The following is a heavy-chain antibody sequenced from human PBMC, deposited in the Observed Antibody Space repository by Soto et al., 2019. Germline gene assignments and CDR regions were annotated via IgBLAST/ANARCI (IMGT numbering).Heavy chain of an antibody. CDR2: IYHSGST. V-gene: IGHV4-30-2*01. D-gene: IGHD2-2*01. J-gene: IGHJ4*02. CDR3: AGGRIGTRRAY. Sequence: QLQLQESGSGLVKPSQTLSLTCAVSGGSISSGGYSWSWIRQPPGKGLEWIGYIYHSGSTYYNPSPKSRLTISVDRSTNQFSLKLSSVTAADTAVYYCAGGRIGTRRAYWGQGALVTVSS. CDR1: GGSISSGGYS.